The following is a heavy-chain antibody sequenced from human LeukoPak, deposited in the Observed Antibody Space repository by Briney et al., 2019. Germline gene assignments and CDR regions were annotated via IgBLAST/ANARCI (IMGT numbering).Heavy chain of an antibody. D-gene: IGHD5-18*01. Sequence: GGSLRLSCAASGFCLSGNAVNWVRQPPGKQPEWVAGIGPDDATFYPASVRGRFTISRDTSQNTMSLQMNSLRAEDTALYYCAKGNLQLGQDACDIWGQGTMVTVSS. CDR1: GFCLSGNA. CDR3: AKGNLQLGQDACDI. CDR2: IGPDDAT. V-gene: IGHV3-23*01. J-gene: IGHJ3*02.